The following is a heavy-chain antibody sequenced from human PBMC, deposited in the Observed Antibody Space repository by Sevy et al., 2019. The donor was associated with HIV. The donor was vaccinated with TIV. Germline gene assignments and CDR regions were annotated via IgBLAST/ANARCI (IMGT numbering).Heavy chain of an antibody. CDR2: IYHSGST. V-gene: IGHV4-38-2*01. CDR1: GYSISSGYY. Sequence: SETLSLTCAVSGYSISSGYYWGWIRQPPGKGLEWIGSIYHSGSTYYNPSLKSRVTISVDTSKNQFFLKLSSVTAADTAVYYCARVSRFGGLSYYFDYWGQGTLVTVSS. CDR3: ARVSRFGGLSYYFDY. J-gene: IGHJ4*02. D-gene: IGHD3-16*01.